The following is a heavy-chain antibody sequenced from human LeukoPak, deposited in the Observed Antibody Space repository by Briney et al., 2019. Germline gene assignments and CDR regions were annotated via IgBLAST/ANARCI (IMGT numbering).Heavy chain of an antibody. CDR3: ARGLLRIAVAHGDAFDI. CDR1: GGTFSSYA. V-gene: IGHV1-69*13. D-gene: IGHD6-19*01. Sequence: SVKVSCKASGGTFSSYAISWVRQAPEQGLEWIGKIIPIFGTAKYTQKFQGRVTITADESTSTAYMELSTLRSEDTPVSSCARGLLRIAVAHGDAFDIWGQGTMVTVSS. J-gene: IGHJ3*02. CDR2: IIPIFGTA.